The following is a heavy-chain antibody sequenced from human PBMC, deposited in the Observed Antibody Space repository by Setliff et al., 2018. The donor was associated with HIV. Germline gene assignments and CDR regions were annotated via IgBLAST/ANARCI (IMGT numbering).Heavy chain of an antibody. V-gene: IGHV1-18*01. D-gene: IGHD3-3*01. CDR2: ISTYNGNT. CDR1: GYTFTSYG. J-gene: IGHJ4*02. CDR3: ANSQDWSGYYALDY. Sequence: ASVKVSCKASGYTFTSYGISWVRQAPGQGLEWMGWISTYNGNTNYAQKLQGRVTMTTDTSTSTAYMELRSLRSDDTAVYYCANSQDWSGYYALDYWGQGTLVTVSS.